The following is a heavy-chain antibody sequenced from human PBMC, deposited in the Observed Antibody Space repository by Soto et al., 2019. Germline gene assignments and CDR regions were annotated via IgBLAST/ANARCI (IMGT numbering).Heavy chain of an antibody. V-gene: IGHV1-18*04. CDR1: GYTFTNNG. J-gene: IGHJ6*02. CDR2: ISGYNANT. D-gene: IGHD1-1*01. Sequence: QVQLVQSGGEVRKPGASVKVSCKTSGYTFTNNGINWVRQAPGQGLEWMGWISGYNANTKYAQKFQGRATLTTDTLTSTALMELRSLRSDDTAVFYCASGSTHSNMDVWGQGTTVTVSS. CDR3: ASGSTHSNMDV.